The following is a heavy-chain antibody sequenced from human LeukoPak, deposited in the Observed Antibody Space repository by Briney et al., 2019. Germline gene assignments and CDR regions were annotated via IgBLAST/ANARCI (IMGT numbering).Heavy chain of an antibody. CDR3: ARRSSRWDFDY. CDR1: GYTFTSYD. Sequence: ASVKVSCKXSGYTFTSYDINWVRQSTGQGLEWMGWMNPNSGNTGYAQNFQGRVTMTRDTSIGTAYMELSSLTPEDTAVYYCARRSSRWDFDYWGQGTLVTVSS. CDR2: MNPNSGNT. D-gene: IGHD6-13*01. J-gene: IGHJ4*02. V-gene: IGHV1-8*01.